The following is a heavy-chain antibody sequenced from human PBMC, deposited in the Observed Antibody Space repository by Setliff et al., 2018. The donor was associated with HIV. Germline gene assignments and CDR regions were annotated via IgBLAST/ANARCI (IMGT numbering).Heavy chain of an antibody. V-gene: IGHV1-69*05. CDR1: GGIVSRFA. D-gene: IGHD1-1*01. CDR3: ASSAGAVPTTAPYGDYYYYFYMDV. Sequence: GASVKVSCKASGGIVSRFAFSWVRQAPGQGLEWMGGIIPIFGTANYAQKFQGRVTITTDESTNTVYMELYSLTSEDTAIYYCASSAGAVPTTAPYGDYYYYFYMDVWGKGTTVTVSS. CDR2: IIPIFGTA. J-gene: IGHJ6*03.